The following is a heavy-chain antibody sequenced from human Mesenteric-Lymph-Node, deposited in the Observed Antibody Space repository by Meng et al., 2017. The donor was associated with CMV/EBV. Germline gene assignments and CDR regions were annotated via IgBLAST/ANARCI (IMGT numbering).Heavy chain of an antibody. CDR3: ARALTTLTQYYYYYGMDV. CDR2: ISYDGSNK. V-gene: IGHV3-30-3*01. D-gene: IGHD4-11*01. CDR1: GFTFSSYA. J-gene: IGHJ6*02. Sequence: GESLKISCAASGFTFSSYAMHWVRQAPGKGLEWVAIISYDGSNKYYADSVKGRFTISRDNSKNTLYLQMNSLRAEDTVLYYCARALTTLTQYYYYYGMDVWGQGTMVTVSS.